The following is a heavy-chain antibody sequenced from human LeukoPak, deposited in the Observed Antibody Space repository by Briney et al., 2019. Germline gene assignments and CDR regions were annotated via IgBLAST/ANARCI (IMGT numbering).Heavy chain of an antibody. Sequence: ASVKVSCKASGYTFTSYDINWVRQATGQGLEWMGWMNPNSGNTGYAQKSQGRVTITRNTSISTAYMELSSLRSEDTAVYYCARSSSSWYYYYYYYYMDVWGKGTTVTVSS. CDR2: MNPNSGNT. CDR1: GYTFTSYD. D-gene: IGHD6-13*01. V-gene: IGHV1-8*03. CDR3: ARSSSSWYYYYYYYYMDV. J-gene: IGHJ6*03.